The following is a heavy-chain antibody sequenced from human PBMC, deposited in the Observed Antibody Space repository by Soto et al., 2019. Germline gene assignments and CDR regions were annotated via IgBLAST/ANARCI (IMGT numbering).Heavy chain of an antibody. CDR1: GFDFSSHG. D-gene: IGHD1-7*01. CDR2: ISYEGSHK. V-gene: IGHV3-30*18. CDR3: AKDFELPDGDYYHYGMDV. J-gene: IGHJ6*02. Sequence: QVQLVESGGGVVQSGGSLRLSCLASGFDFSSHGMYWVRQAPGRGLELVALISYEGSHKFYVDSLKGRFTISRDNSKHTLYLHMSSLRPEDTALYYCAKDFELPDGDYYHYGMDVWGQGTTVSVSS.